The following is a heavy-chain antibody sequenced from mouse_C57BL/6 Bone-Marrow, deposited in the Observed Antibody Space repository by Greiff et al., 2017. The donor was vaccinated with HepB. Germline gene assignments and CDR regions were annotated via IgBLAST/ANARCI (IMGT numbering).Heavy chain of an antibody. Sequence: VKVVESGPGLVAPSQSLSITCTVSGFSLTRYAISWVRQPPGKGLEWLGVIWTGGGTNYNSALKSRLSLSKDNSKSQVFLKMNSLQTDDTARYYCARIYYDYGYYAMDYWGQGTSVTVSS. V-gene: IGHV2-9-1*01. CDR3: ARIYYDYGYYAMDY. CDR1: GFSLTRYA. D-gene: IGHD2-4*01. J-gene: IGHJ4*01. CDR2: IWTGGGT.